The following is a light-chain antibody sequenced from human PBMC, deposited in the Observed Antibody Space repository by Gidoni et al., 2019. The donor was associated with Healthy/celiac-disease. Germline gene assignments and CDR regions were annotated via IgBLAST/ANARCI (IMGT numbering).Light chain of an antibody. CDR1: QSLLHSNGYNY. CDR2: LGS. V-gene: IGKV2-28*01. J-gene: IGKJ1*01. Sequence: DIVMTQSLLSLPVTPGEPASIYCRSSQSLLHSNGYNYLDWYLQKPGQSPQLLIYLGSNRASGVPDRFSGSGSGTDFTLKISRVEAEDVGVYYCMQALQTPRTFGQGTKVEIK. CDR3: MQALQTPRT.